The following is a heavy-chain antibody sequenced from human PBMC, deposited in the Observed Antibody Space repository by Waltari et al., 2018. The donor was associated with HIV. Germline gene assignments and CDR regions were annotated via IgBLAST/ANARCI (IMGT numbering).Heavy chain of an antibody. D-gene: IGHD5-12*01. CDR3: ARVRRGYSGYDPILYYFDY. CDR1: GGSFSGYY. CDR2: INHSGST. J-gene: IGHJ4*02. V-gene: IGHV4-34*01. Sequence: QVQLQQWGAGLLKPSETLSLTCAVYGGSFSGYYWSWIRQPPGKGLEWIGEINHSGSTNDNPSLKSRVTISVDTSKNQFSLKLSSVTAADTAVYYCARVRRGYSGYDPILYYFDYWGQGTLVTVSS.